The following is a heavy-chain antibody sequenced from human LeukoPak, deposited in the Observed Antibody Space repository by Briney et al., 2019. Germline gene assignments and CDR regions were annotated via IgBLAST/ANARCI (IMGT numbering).Heavy chain of an antibody. J-gene: IGHJ4*02. D-gene: IGHD6-13*01. Sequence: GGAPRLSCAASGFTFSGYWVHWVRQAPGKGVELVANLKQDGSEKHFADSVKGRFTISRDNAENSLYLQMNSLRAEDTAMYYCARGTIAAPGTDYWGQGTLVTVSS. CDR1: GFTFSGYW. V-gene: IGHV3-7*01. CDR2: LKQDGSEK. CDR3: ARGTIAAPGTDY.